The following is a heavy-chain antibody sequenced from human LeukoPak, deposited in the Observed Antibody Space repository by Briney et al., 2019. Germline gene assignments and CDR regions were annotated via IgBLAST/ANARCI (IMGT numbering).Heavy chain of an antibody. CDR2: INWNGGST. CDR1: GFTFDDYG. CDR3: ARARGYCSGGSCSRHYFDY. Sequence: GGSLRLSCAASGFTFDDYGMSWVRQAPGKGLEWVSGINWNGGSTGYADSVKGRFTISRDNAKNSLYLQMNSLRAEDTALYYCARARGYCSGGSCSRHYFDYWGQGTLVTVSS. V-gene: IGHV3-20*04. J-gene: IGHJ4*02. D-gene: IGHD2-15*01.